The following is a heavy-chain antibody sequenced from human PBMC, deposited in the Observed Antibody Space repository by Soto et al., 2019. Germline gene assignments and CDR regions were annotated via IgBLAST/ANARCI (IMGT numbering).Heavy chain of an antibody. CDR2: VSGSGGST. J-gene: IGHJ3*02. CDR1: GFTFSSYA. V-gene: IGHV3-23*01. CDR3: AKVTALRFLEWFPSDAFDI. Sequence: GSLRLSCAASGFTFSSYAMSWVRQAPGKGLEWVSAVSGSGGSTYYADSVKGRFTISRDNSKNTLYLQMNSLRAEDTAVYYCAKVTALRFLEWFPSDAFDIWGQGTMVTVSS. D-gene: IGHD3-3*01.